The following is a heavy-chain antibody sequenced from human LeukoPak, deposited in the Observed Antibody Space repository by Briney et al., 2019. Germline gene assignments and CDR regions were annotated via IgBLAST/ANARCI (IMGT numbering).Heavy chain of an antibody. J-gene: IGHJ4*02. CDR2: IKQDASEK. D-gene: IGHD6-13*01. CDR3: ARFHSSRSWELY. V-gene: IGHV3-7*01. Sequence: GGSLRLSCAASGLTFSSCWMSWVRQAPGKGLEWVANIKQDASEKNYLDSVKGRFTISRDNAKNSLYLQMNSLRVEDTAVYYCARFHSSRSWELYWGQGTLVTVSS. CDR1: GLTFSSCW.